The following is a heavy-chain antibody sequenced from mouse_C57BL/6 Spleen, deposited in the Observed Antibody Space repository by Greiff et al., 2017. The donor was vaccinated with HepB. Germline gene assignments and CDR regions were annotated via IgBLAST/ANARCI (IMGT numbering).Heavy chain of an antibody. CDR3: AKKKKSIMVTPLYAMDY. D-gene: IGHD2-2*01. Sequence: LISRLSISKDNSKSQVFLKLNSLQTDDTATYYCAKKKKSIMVTPLYAMDYWGQGTSVTVSS. J-gene: IGHJ4*01. V-gene: IGHV2-3*01.